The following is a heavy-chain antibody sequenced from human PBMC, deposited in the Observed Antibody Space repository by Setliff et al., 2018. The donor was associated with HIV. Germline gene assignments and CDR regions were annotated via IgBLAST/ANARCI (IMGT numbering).Heavy chain of an antibody. CDR3: ARDAGAPGRGNPLDY. J-gene: IGHJ4*02. V-gene: IGHV1-2*02. CDR1: GYTFTVNH. CDR2: ISPDSGDT. D-gene: IGHD4-4*01. Sequence: ASVKVSCKTSGYTFTVNHLHWVRQATGQGVEWVGEISPDSGDTFYAQKFQGRVTLTRDTSITTAYMELSTLRDDDTAVYYCARDAGAPGRGNPLDYWGQGTLVTVSS.